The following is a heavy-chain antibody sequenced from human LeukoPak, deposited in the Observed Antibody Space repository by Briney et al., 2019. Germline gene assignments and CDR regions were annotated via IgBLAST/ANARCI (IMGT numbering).Heavy chain of an antibody. J-gene: IGHJ5*02. D-gene: IGHD3-3*01. V-gene: IGHV4-59*01. CDR3: ARERFTVFGVVTPNWFDP. CDR1: GGSISSYF. Sequence: SETLSLTCTVSGGSISSYFWSWIRQPPGKGLEWIGYIYYSGSTNYNPSLKSRVTISVDTSKNQFSLKLSSVTAADTAVYYCARERFTVFGVVTPNWFDPWGQGTLVTVSS. CDR2: IYYSGST.